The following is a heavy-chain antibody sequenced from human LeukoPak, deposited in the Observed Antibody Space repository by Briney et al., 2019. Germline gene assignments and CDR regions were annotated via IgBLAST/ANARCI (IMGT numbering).Heavy chain of an antibody. Sequence: GGSLRLSCAASGFTFSSYAMTWVRQAPEKGLEWVSAISYIGGSTYYADSVKGRFTISRDNSKNTLYLQMNSLRAEDTAVYYCARWYCTNTNCYYDYWGQGTLVTVSS. CDR2: ISYIGGST. CDR3: ARWYCTNTNCYYDY. CDR1: GFTFSSYA. V-gene: IGHV3-23*01. J-gene: IGHJ4*02. D-gene: IGHD2-2*01.